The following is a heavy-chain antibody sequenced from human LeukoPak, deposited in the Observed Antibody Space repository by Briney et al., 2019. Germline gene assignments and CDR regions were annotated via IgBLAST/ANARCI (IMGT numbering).Heavy chain of an antibody. D-gene: IGHD6-19*01. V-gene: IGHV3-48*03. Sequence: PGESLQISCAASGLTFSDYEMNWVRQAPGKGLEWVSYISTSGSTIYYADSVKGRFTISRDNAKNSLYLQMNSLRAEDTAVYYCARSWLAVAGPEYWGQGTLVTVSS. CDR3: ARSWLAVAGPEY. J-gene: IGHJ4*02. CDR1: GLTFSDYE. CDR2: ISTSGSTI.